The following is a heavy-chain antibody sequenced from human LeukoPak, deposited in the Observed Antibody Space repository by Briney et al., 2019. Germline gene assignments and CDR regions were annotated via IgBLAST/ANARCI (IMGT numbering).Heavy chain of an antibody. Sequence: SETLSLTCTVSGGSISSNNYYWGWIRQPPGKGLEWIGSIYYSGSTYYNPSLESRVTISVDTSKNQFSLKLSSVTAADTAVYYCARLGLGGYQLLYFDYWGQGTLVTVSS. J-gene: IGHJ4*02. CDR2: IYYSGST. D-gene: IGHD2-2*01. CDR1: GGSISSNNYY. V-gene: IGHV4-39*01. CDR3: ARLGLGGYQLLYFDY.